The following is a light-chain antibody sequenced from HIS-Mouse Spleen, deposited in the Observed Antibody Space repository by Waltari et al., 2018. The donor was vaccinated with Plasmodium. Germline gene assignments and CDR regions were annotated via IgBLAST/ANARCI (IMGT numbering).Light chain of an antibody. Sequence: EIVMTQSPATLSVSPGESAPLSCRASQSVSSNLAWYQKQPGQAPRLLIYGASTRATGIPARFSGSVSGTEFTLTISSMQSEDFAVYYCQQYNNWPRGTFGQGTKVEIK. J-gene: IGKJ1*01. CDR2: GAS. CDR3: QQYNNWPRGT. V-gene: IGKV3-15*01. CDR1: QSVSSN.